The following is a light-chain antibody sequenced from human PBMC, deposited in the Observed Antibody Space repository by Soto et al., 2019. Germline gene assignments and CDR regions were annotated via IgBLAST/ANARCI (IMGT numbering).Light chain of an antibody. V-gene: IGKV1-6*01. CDR2: AAS. Sequence: EMPHTPSSLSASVRDRVTITCPASQGIRNDLGWYQQKPGKAPKLLIYAASSLQSGVQSRFSGSGSGTDFTLTISSLQPEDFATYYCLQDYNYPLTFGQGARLEIK. J-gene: IGKJ5*01. CDR1: QGIRND. CDR3: LQDYNYPLT.